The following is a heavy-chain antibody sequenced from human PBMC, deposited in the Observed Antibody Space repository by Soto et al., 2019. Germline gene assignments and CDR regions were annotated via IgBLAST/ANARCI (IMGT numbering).Heavy chain of an antibody. D-gene: IGHD2-2*02. Sequence: PGGSLSLSCAASGFTFSSYGMHWVRQAPGKGLEWVAVISYDGSNKYYADSVKGRFTISRDNSKNTLYLQMNSLRAEDTAVYYCAEESYRWGQGTLVTVSS. CDR1: GFTFSSYG. J-gene: IGHJ4*02. CDR2: ISYDGSNK. V-gene: IGHV3-30*18. CDR3: AEESYR.